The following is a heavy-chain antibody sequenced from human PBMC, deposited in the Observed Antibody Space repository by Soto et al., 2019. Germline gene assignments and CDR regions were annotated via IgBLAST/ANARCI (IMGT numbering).Heavy chain of an antibody. CDR1: GGTLTYSA. CDR3: GRDPTRRYEGVDN. Sequence: ASVKVSCKASGGTLTYSAITWVRQAPGQGLEWMGGIIPSYGTTNYAQKFQDRVTLTADESTSTAYMELSSLRSEDTAVYYCGRDPTRRYEGVDNWGPGTLVTV. V-gene: IGHV1-69*13. D-gene: IGHD1-20*01. J-gene: IGHJ4*02. CDR2: IIPSYGTT.